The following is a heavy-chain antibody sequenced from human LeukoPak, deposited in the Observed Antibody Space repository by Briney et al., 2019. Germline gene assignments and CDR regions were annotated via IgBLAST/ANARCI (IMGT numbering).Heavy chain of an antibody. V-gene: IGHV4-59*01. CDR1: GGSISSYY. Sequence: SETLSLTCTVSGGSISSYYWSWIRQPPGKGLEWIGYIYYSGSTNYSPSLKSRVTISVDTSKNQFSLKLSSVTAADTAVYYCASTSGWYSLNYFDYWGREPWSPSPQ. CDR3: ASTSGWYSLNYFDY. J-gene: IGHJ4*02. CDR2: IYYSGST. D-gene: IGHD6-19*01.